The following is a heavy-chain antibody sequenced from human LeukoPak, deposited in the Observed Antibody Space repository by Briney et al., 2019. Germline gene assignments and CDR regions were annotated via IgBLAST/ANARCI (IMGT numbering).Heavy chain of an antibody. Sequence: PSETLSLTCSVSGVSISTTGYHWDWIRQPPGKGLEWVATIYYSGSMYYNPSLKSRLTISVDTSKNQFSLKVISLTAADTAVYYCVRRWQQLSYAFDVWGQGTVVTVSS. J-gene: IGHJ3*01. CDR3: VRRWQQLSYAFDV. CDR2: IYYSGSM. D-gene: IGHD5-24*01. V-gene: IGHV4-39*01. CDR1: GVSISTTGYH.